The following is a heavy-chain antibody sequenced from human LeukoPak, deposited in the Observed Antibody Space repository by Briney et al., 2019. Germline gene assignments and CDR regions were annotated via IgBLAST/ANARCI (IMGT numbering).Heavy chain of an antibody. CDR1: GGSISSHY. Sequence: SETLSLTWIVSGGSISSHYYSWIRQTPGKGLEWIAYIYYSGSTNYNPSLKSRVTISVDTSKNQFSLKLSSVTAADTAVYYCARAGLRTRFAFDIWGQGTMVTVSS. V-gene: IGHV4-59*11. D-gene: IGHD2-2*01. J-gene: IGHJ3*02. CDR3: ARAGLRTRFAFDI. CDR2: IYYSGST.